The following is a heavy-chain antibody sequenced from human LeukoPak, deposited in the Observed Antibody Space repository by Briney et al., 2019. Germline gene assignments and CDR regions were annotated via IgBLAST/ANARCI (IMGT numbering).Heavy chain of an antibody. V-gene: IGHV4-61*02. Sequence: SETLSLTCTVSGGSISSGSYYWSWIRQPAGKGLEWIGRIYTSGSTNYNPSPKSRVTISVDTSKNQFSLKLSSVTAADTAVYYCARSSSWYHWFDPWGQGTLVTVSS. CDR1: GGSISSGSYY. CDR2: IYTSGST. D-gene: IGHD6-13*01. CDR3: ARSSSWYHWFDP. J-gene: IGHJ5*02.